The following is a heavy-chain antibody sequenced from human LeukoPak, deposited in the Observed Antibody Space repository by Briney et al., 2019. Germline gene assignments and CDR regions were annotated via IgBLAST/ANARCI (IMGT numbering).Heavy chain of an antibody. D-gene: IGHD2-15*01. Sequence: TSETLSLTCTVSGGSISSYYWSWIRQPPGKGLEWIGYIYYSGSTNCNPSLKSRVTISVDTSKNQFSLKLSSVTAADTAVYYCARGCSGGSCFDYWGQGTLVTVSS. CDR1: GGSISSYY. J-gene: IGHJ4*02. V-gene: IGHV4-59*01. CDR2: IYYSGST. CDR3: ARGCSGGSCFDY.